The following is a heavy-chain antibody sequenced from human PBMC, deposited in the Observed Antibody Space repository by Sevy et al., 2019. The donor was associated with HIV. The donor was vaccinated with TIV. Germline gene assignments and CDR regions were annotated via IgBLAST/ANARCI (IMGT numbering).Heavy chain of an antibody. CDR3: VSLFLAYRSGWSYFDY. CDR1: GFTVNDKY. V-gene: IGHV3-66*02. Sequence: GGSLRLSCAISGFTVNDKYIIWVRQAPGKGLEWVSVIFSSGTTYYADSAMGRFTISRDNSKNTVDLQMNTVGAEDTAVDYYVSLFLAYRSGWSYFDYWGQGTLVTVSS. D-gene: IGHD6-19*01. J-gene: IGHJ4*02. CDR2: IFSSGTT.